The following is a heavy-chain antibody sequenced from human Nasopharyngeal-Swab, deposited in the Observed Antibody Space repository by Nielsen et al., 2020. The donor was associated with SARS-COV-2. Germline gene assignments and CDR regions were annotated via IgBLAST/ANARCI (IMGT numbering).Heavy chain of an antibody. CDR2: IGDSGGKT. CDR3: AKDRQQLANFDY. CDR1: GFTFSSYG. J-gene: IGHJ4*02. D-gene: IGHD6-13*01. Sequence: GGSLRLSCAASGFTFSSYGLSGVRQAQGKGLKWVSGIGDSGGKTYYADSVKGRFTISRDNSKNTLNLQMNSLRVEDTAIYYCAKDRQQLANFDYWGQGTLVTVSS. V-gene: IGHV3-23*01.